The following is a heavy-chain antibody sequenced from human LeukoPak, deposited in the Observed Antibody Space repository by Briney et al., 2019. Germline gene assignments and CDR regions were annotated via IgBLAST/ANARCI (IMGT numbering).Heavy chain of an antibody. CDR1: GGSISSGGYY. CDR3: ARVPDYGDYEGNFDY. D-gene: IGHD4-17*01. J-gene: IGHJ4*02. V-gene: IGHV4-31*03. CDR2: IYYSGST. Sequence: PSETLSLTCTVSGGSISSGGYYWSWIRQHPGKSLEWIGYIYYSGSTYYNPSLKSRVTISVDTSKNQFSLKLSSVTAADTAVYYCARVPDYGDYEGNFDYWGQGTLVTVSS.